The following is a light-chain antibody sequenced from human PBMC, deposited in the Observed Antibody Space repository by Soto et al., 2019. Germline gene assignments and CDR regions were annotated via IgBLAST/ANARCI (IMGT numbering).Light chain of an antibody. CDR3: MQALQTRIT. V-gene: IGKV2-28*01. J-gene: IGKJ5*01. CDR1: QSLLDIYGRNS. CDR2: LCS. Sequence: DIVMTQSPVSLPVTHGEPSYISXRSSQSLLDIYGRNSLDLYLQKQGLSPXLLIYLCSNLAYVGPDRCSCSGSATDFTRNISRVEAEDVGVYYGMQALQTRITFGQGTRLEIK.